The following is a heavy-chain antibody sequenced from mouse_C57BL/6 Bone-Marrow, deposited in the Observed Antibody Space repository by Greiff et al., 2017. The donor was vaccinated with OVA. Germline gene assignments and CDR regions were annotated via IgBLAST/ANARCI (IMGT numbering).Heavy chain of an antibody. CDR2: IYPRSGNL. CDR1: GYTFPSYG. V-gene: IGHV1-81*01. CDR3: ARTRRGFAY. J-gene: IGHJ3*01. Sequence: VQLQESGAELARPGASVKLSCKASGYTFPSYGISWVKQRIGQGFEWIGEIYPRSGNLYSNEKFKGKATLTADKSASTAYRELRSLTSEDSAGYFCARTRRGFAYWGQGTLVTVSA.